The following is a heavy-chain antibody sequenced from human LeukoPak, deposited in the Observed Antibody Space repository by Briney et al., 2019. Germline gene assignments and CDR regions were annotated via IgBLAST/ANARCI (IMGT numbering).Heavy chain of an antibody. Sequence: GGSLRLSCAASGFTFSSYWMHWVRQAPGKGLVWVSRISDGGSTTTYADPVKGRFTISRDNAKNTLYLQMNGLRAEDTAVYYCSRSAYYDGSGNYYDYWGQGTLVTVSS. CDR3: SRSAYYDGSGNYYDY. CDR2: ISDGGSTT. CDR1: GFTFSSYW. D-gene: IGHD3-22*01. V-gene: IGHV3-74*01. J-gene: IGHJ4*02.